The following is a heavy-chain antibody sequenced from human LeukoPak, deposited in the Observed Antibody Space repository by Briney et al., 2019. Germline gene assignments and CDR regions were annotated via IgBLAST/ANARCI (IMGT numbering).Heavy chain of an antibody. J-gene: IGHJ6*03. CDR3: AKDYCGGDCYIYYYYMDV. Sequence: GGSLRLSCAASGFTFSSSGMHWVRQAPGKGLEWVAFIRYGGSHKYYADSVKGRFTLSRDNSKNTLYLQMNSLRAEDTAVYYCAKDYCGGDCYIYYYYMDVWGKGTTVTISS. V-gene: IGHV3-30*02. CDR1: GFTFSSSG. CDR2: IRYGGSHK. D-gene: IGHD2-21*02.